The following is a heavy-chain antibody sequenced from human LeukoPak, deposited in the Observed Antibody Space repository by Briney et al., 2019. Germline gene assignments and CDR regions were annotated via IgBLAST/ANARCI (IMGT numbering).Heavy chain of an antibody. CDR1: GGTFSSYA. CDR2: IIPIFGTA. V-gene: IGHV1-69*06. CDR3: ATPFADPYYSYYGMDV. J-gene: IGHJ6*04. D-gene: IGHD3-10*01. Sequence: SVKVSCKASGGTFSSYAISWVRQAPGQGLEWMGGIIPIFGTANYAQKFQGRVTITADKSTSTAYMELSSLRSEDTAVYYCATPFADPYYSYYGMDVWGKGTTVTVSS.